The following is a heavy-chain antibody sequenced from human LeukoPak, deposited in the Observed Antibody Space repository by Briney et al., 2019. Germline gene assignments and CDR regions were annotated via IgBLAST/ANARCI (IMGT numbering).Heavy chain of an antibody. Sequence: SETLTLTCTVSGGSISSYYWSWIRQPPGKGLEWLGYIYYSGSTKYNPSLKSRVHIFVDTSKNHISLKQRSVAAAGTAVYYLWSSSWYHAFDIWGQGTMVTVSS. CDR1: GGSISSYY. CDR2: IYYSGST. J-gene: IGHJ3*02. V-gene: IGHV4-59*01. D-gene: IGHD6-13*01. CDR3: WSSSWYHAFDI.